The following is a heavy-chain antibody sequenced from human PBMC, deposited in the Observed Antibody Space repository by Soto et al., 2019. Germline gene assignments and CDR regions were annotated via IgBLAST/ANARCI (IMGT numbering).Heavy chain of an antibody. V-gene: IGHV3-30*18. D-gene: IGHD4-17*01. Sequence: QVQLVESGGGVVQPGRSLRLSCAASGFTFSSYGMHWVRQAPGKGLEWVAVISYDGSNKYYADSVKGRFTISRDNSKNTLYLQMNSLRAEDTGVYYCAKDSGDYSYYFDYWGQGTLVTVSS. CDR3: AKDSGDYSYYFDY. CDR2: ISYDGSNK. J-gene: IGHJ4*02. CDR1: GFTFSSYG.